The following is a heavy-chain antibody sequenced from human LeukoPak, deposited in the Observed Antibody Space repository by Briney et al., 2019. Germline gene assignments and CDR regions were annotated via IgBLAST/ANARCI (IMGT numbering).Heavy chain of an antibody. D-gene: IGHD2-8*01. CDR3: AKERVSSGMMEGVLHM. CDR1: GFTFNSYA. V-gene: IGHV3-23*01. J-gene: IGHJ3*02. Sequence: GGSLRLSCAASGFTFNSYAMNWVRQAPGKGLEWVSSISGSGSHTYYADSVQGRFTVSRDNSKNTVNLHLNTVRAEDTAVYYCAKERVSSGMMEGVLHMWGQGTTVSVSS. CDR2: ISGSGSHT.